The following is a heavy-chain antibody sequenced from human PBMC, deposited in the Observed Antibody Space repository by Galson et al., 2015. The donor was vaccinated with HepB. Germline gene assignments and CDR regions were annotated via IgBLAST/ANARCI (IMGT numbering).Heavy chain of an antibody. CDR1: GFTFSSYA. Sequence: SLRLSCAASGFTFSSYAMHWVRQAPGKGLEWVAVISYDGSNKYYADSVKGRFTISRDNSKNTLYLQMNSLRAEDTAVYYCARDHYDILTGYYIGYYYYGMDVWGQGTTVTVSS. CDR3: ARDHYDILTGYYIGYYYYGMDV. CDR2: ISYDGSNK. D-gene: IGHD3-9*01. V-gene: IGHV3-30-3*01. J-gene: IGHJ6*02.